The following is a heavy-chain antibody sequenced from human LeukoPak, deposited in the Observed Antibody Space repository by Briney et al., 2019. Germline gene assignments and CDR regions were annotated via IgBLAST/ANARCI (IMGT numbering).Heavy chain of an antibody. J-gene: IGHJ4*02. D-gene: IGHD2-2*01. Sequence: ASVKVSCKASGYTFTGYYMHWVRQAPGQGLEWMAWINPNSGGTYYAQNFHDRITMTRDTSISTAYMELSRLRSDDTAIYYCARANALYCSSTSCLFDYWDQGTLVTASS. CDR2: INPNSGGT. V-gene: IGHV1-2*02. CDR3: ARANALYCSSTSCLFDY. CDR1: GYTFTGYY.